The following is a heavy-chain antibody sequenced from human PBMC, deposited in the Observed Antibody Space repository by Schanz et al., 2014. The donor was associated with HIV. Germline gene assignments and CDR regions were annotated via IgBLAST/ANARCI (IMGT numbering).Heavy chain of an antibody. CDR3: AREGTKRFFDWSTRDCFDP. CDR2: INHSGST. Sequence: QVQLQQWGAGLLKPSETLSLTCAVYGGSFSDYYWSWIRQPPGKGLEWIGEINHSGSTNYNPSLSIIVTISLNPSKRQFSLTLSSLTAADTAVYYCAREGTKRFFDWSTRDCFDPWGQGTLVTVSS. D-gene: IGHD3-9*01. V-gene: IGHV4-34*01. J-gene: IGHJ5*02. CDR1: GGSFSDYY.